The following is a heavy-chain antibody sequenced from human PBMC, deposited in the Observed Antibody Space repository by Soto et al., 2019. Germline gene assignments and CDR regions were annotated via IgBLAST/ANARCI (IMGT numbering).Heavy chain of an antibody. CDR1: GFTFSTSA. D-gene: IGHD3-3*01. CDR2: ISGSGAGT. CDR3: AKGPTVFGAVISFDYYYGMYV. V-gene: IGHV3-23*01. Sequence: LRLSCTASGFTFSTSAMSWVRQAPGRGLEWVSGISGSGAGTYYADSVKGRFTISRDNSKNTLYLQMSGLRAEDAAVYYCAKGPTVFGAVISFDYYYGMYVWGQGTPVTVSS. J-gene: IGHJ6*02.